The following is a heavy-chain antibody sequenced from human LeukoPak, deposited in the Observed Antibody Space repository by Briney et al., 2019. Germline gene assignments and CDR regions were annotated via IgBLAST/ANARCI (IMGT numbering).Heavy chain of an antibody. V-gene: IGHV1-2*02. CDR2: INPNSGGT. CDR3: ARPISTVVRRNAFDI. D-gene: IGHD4-23*01. J-gene: IGHJ3*02. Sequence: ASVKVSCKASGYTFTGYYMHWVRQAPGQGLEWMGWINPNSGGTNYAQKFQGRVTMTRATSISTAYMELSRLRSDDTAVYYCARPISTVVRRNAFDIWGQGTMVTVSS. CDR1: GYTFTGYY.